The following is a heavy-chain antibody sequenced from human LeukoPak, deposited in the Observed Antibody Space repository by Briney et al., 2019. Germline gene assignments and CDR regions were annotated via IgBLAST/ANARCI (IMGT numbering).Heavy chain of an antibody. CDR1: GFTFSDYY. CDR2: ISSSSSYI. V-gene: IGHV3-11*06. D-gene: IGHD3-9*01. Sequence: GGSLRLSCAASGFTFSDYYMSWIRQAPGKGLEWVSYISSSSSYIYYADSVRGRFTISRDNAKNSLYLQMNSLRAEDTAVYYCARALSYYDILTGYPKGFGPWGQGTLVTVSS. J-gene: IGHJ5*02. CDR3: ARALSYYDILTGYPKGFGP.